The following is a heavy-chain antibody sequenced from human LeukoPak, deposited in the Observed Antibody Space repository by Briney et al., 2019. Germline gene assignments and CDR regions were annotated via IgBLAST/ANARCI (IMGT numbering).Heavy chain of an antibody. CDR1: GFTFSSYA. CDR2: ISGSGGST. J-gene: IGHJ4*02. CDR3: AKESGIVVVPAAMYDY. D-gene: IGHD2-2*01. Sequence: GGSLRLSCAASGFTFSSYAMSWVRQAPGKGLEWVSAISGSGGSTYYADSVKGRFTISRDNSKNTLYLQMNSLRAEDTAVYYCAKESGIVVVPAAMYDYWGQGTLVTVSS. V-gene: IGHV3-23*01.